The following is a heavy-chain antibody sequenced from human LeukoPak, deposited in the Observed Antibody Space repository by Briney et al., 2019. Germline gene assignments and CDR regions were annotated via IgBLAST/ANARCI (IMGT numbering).Heavy chain of an antibody. CDR3: RFYTSGSDY. CDR1: GFTFSTSA. CDR2: IRASDDTT. J-gene: IGHJ4*02. Sequence: GGSLRLSCDVFGFTFSTSAMSWVRQAPGKGLEWVSGIRASDDTTYYVDPVKGRFTVSRAHSKKTLYLQMNSLRVEDTAVYYCRFYTSGSDYWGQGTLVTVSA. D-gene: IGHD3-22*01. V-gene: IGHV3-23*01.